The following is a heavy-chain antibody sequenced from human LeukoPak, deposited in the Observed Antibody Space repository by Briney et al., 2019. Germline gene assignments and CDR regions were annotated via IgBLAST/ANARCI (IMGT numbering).Heavy chain of an antibody. J-gene: IGHJ3*02. V-gene: IGHV1-69*13. CDR1: GGTFSSYA. Sequence: SVKVYCKASGGTFSSYAISWIRQGPGPGLEWMGGIIPIFGTANYAQKFQGRVTITADESTSTAYMELSSLRSEDTAVYYCTILRFLEWLSGDAFDIWGQGTMVTVSS. CDR2: IIPIFGTA. CDR3: TILRFLEWLSGDAFDI. D-gene: IGHD3-3*01.